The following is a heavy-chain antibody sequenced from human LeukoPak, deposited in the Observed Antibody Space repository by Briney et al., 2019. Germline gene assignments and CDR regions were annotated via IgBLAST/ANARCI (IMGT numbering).Heavy chain of an antibody. CDR3: ARGRNYYGSGSYHGFYYYYGMDV. V-gene: IGHV1-18*01. J-gene: IGHJ6*02. D-gene: IGHD3-10*01. Sequence: ASVKVSCKASGYTFTNYGISWVRQAPGQGLEWMGWISAYNGYINYAQKFQGRVTMTTDISTSTAYMELSSLRSEDTAVYYCARGRNYYGSGSYHGFYYYYGMDVWGQGTTVTVSS. CDR1: GYTFTNYG. CDR2: ISAYNGYI.